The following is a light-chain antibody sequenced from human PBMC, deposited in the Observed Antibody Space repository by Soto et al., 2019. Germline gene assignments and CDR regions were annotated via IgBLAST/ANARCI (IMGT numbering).Light chain of an antibody. J-gene: IGKJ5*01. CDR1: QSVSSN. CDR2: GAS. V-gene: IGKV3-15*01. CDR3: QQYNNWIT. Sequence: EIVMTQSPATLSVSPGERATLSCRASQSVSSNLAWYQQKPGQAPRLLIYGASTRATGIPARFSGRGSRTVFTLTTSVQQSEDFAVYYCQQYNNWITFGQGTRLEIK.